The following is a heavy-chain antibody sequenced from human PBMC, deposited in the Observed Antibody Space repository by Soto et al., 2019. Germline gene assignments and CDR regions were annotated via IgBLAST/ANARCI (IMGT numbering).Heavy chain of an antibody. Sequence: VQLVESGGGLVQPGRSLRLSCAASGFTFDDYAMHWVRRVPGNGLEWVSSISWNSNIIGYADSVKGRFTISRDNAKNSLYMQMNSLRPEDTALYYCAKRGPDGFCSGGRCYFDYWGQGTLVTVSS. CDR2: ISWNSNII. V-gene: IGHV3-9*01. J-gene: IGHJ4*02. CDR1: GFTFDDYA. D-gene: IGHD2-15*01. CDR3: AKRGPDGFCSGGRCYFDY.